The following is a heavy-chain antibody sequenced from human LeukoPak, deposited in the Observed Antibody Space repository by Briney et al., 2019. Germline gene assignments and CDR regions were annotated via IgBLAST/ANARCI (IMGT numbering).Heavy chain of an antibody. D-gene: IGHD5-24*01. CDR3: ARDRAQAGYFDY. Sequence: GGSLRLSCAASGFTFSSYAMSWVRQAPGKGLEWVSAISGSGGSTYYADSVKGRFTISRDNSKNTLYLQVNSLRAEDTAVYYCARDRAQAGYFDYWGQGTLVTVSS. CDR2: ISGSGGST. V-gene: IGHV3-23*01. J-gene: IGHJ4*02. CDR1: GFTFSSYA.